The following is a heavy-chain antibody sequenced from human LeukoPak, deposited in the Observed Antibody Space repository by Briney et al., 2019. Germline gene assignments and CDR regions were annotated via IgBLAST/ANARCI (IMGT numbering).Heavy chain of an antibody. Sequence: GGSLRLSCAASGFTFSSYAMSWVRQAPGKGLEWVSAISGSGGRTYYADSVKGRFTISRDNSKITLYMQMNSLRAEDTAVYYCVIATITVYYWGQGSPVTVSS. CDR3: VIATITVYY. CDR1: GFTFSSYA. V-gene: IGHV3-23*01. D-gene: IGHD5-12*01. CDR2: ISGSGGRT. J-gene: IGHJ4*02.